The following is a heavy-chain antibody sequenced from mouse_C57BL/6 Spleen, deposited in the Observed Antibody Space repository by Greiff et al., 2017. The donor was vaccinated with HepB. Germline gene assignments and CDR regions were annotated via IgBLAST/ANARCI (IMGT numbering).Heavy chain of an antibody. J-gene: IGHJ3*01. Sequence: VKLQESGAELVRPGASVTLSCKASGYTFTDYEMHWVKQTPVHGLEWIGAIDPETGGTAYNQKFKGKAILTADKSSSTAYMELRSLTSEDSAVYYCTSNYFFAYWGQGTLVTVSA. CDR3: TSNYFFAY. V-gene: IGHV1-15*01. D-gene: IGHD2-1*01. CDR2: IDPETGGT. CDR1: GYTFTDYE.